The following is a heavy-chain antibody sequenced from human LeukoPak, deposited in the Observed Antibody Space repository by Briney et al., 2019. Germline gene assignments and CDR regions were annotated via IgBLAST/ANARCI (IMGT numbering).Heavy chain of an antibody. D-gene: IGHD1-7*01. J-gene: IGHJ6*03. CDR1: GFTVSNNF. Sequence: GGSLRLSCAVSGFTVSNNFMNWVRQAPGKGLEWVSVIFDVGNTYYADSVKDRFTISRDNSKNTLYLQMNSLRAEDTAVYCCALTGTTSGWGYYYMDVWGKGTTVTVSS. CDR2: IFDVGNT. V-gene: IGHV3-66*01. CDR3: ALTGTTSGWGYYYMDV.